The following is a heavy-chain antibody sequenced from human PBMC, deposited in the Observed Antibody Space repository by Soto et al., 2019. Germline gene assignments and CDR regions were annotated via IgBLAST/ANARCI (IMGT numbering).Heavy chain of an antibody. CDR2: IYHSGST. V-gene: IGHV4-30-2*01. J-gene: IGHJ5*02. CDR3: ARDGGYCSGGSCLRWFDP. CDR1: GGSISSGGYS. D-gene: IGHD2-15*01. Sequence: QLQLQESGSRLVKPSYTLSVTCAVSGGSISSGGYSWSWIRQPPGKGLEWIGYIYHSGSTYYNPSLKSRVTISVDRSKNQFSLKLRSVTAADTAVYYCARDGGYCSGGSCLRWFDPWGQGTLVTVSS.